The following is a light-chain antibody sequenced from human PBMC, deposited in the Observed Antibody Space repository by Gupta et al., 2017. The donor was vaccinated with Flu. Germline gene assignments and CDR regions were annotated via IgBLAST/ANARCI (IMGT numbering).Light chain of an antibody. J-gene: IGLJ2*01. CDR1: DVGSYN. CDR3: CSPDSTDDHVL. V-gene: IGLV3-19*01. CDR2: DKN. Sequence: TVTSTGPGNDVGSYNPSWYHQKQGHAPVLVIYDKNSKRSENTARFSAACKCSTAAFTTTAAQAEEEAAYYCCSPDSTDDHVLFGGGTRLTVL.